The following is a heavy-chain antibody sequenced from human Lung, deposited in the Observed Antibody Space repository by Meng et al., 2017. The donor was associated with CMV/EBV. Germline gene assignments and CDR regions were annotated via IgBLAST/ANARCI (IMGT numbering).Heavy chain of an antibody. CDR1: GFTFTTYA. V-gene: IGHV3-30*04. Sequence: SCAASGFTFTTYAMHWVRQAPGKGLEWVAVISYDGSNKYYADSVKGRFTISRDNSKNTLYLQMNSLRTVDTAVYSCARGEQLWLPLDVWVQGTTVPVSS. D-gene: IGHD5-18*01. CDR3: ARGEQLWLPLDV. CDR2: ISYDGSNK. J-gene: IGHJ6*02.